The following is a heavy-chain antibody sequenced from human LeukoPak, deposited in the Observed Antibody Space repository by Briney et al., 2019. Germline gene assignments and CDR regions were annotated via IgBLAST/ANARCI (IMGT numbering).Heavy chain of an antibody. CDR2: ISGSGGST. J-gene: IGHJ4*02. Sequence: PGGSLRLSCVASGFTFSDFYMSWIRQAPGKGLEWVSAISGSGGSTYYADSVKGRFTISRDNSKNALYLQMNSLRAEDTAVYYCAKDLWVGWGQGTLVTVSS. D-gene: IGHD1-26*01. CDR1: GFTFSDFY. CDR3: AKDLWVG. V-gene: IGHV3-23*01.